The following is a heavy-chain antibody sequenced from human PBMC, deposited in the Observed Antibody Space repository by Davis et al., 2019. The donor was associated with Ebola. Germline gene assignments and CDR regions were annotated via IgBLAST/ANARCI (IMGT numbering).Heavy chain of an antibody. V-gene: IGHV1-46*01. J-gene: IGHJ6*02. CDR3: ARDGPDYYGLDV. CDR1: GYTFSNYY. Sequence: ASVKVSCKAFGYTFSNYYVHWVRQAPGQGLEWMGVINPSAGYTNYAQKFQGRVTITRDTSTSTVYMEVRRLRSDDTAVYYCARDGPDYYGLDVWGQGTTVTVSS. CDR2: INPSAGYT.